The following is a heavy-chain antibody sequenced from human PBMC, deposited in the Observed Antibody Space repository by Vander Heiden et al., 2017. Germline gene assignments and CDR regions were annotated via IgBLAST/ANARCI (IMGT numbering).Heavy chain of an antibody. CDR3: ARAPYYYGPHYYGMDV. D-gene: IGHD3-10*01. CDR1: GFTFRSYN. J-gene: IGHJ6*02. Sequence: EVQLVESGGGLVKPGGSLRPSCVASGFTFRSYNMTWVGRAPGKGLEWVASIDSSPATYIYYADSVKGRFTISRDNAKNSLYLQMNSLRVEDTAVYYCARAPYYYGPHYYGMDVWGQGTTVTVSS. V-gene: IGHV3-21*01. CDR2: IDSSPATYI.